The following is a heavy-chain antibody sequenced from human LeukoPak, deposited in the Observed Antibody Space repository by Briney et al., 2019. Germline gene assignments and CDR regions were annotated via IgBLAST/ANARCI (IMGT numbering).Heavy chain of an antibody. Sequence: SETLSLTCTVSGGSISSSSCYWGWIRQPPGKGLEWIGAIYYSGSTYYNPSLKSRVTISIDTSKNQFSLKLSSVTAADTAVYYCARLTELKPGIAAASASAFDIWGQGTMVTVSS. D-gene: IGHD6-13*01. CDR2: IYYSGST. CDR1: GGSISSSSCY. J-gene: IGHJ3*02. CDR3: ARLTELKPGIAAASASAFDI. V-gene: IGHV4-39*01.